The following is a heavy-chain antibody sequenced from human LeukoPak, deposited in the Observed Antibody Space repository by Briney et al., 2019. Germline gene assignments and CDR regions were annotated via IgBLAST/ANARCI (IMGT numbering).Heavy chain of an antibody. CDR3: ARGASSSTALTQYYYYYYGMDV. CDR1: GFTFSSFD. CDR2: IWYDGSNK. D-gene: IGHD6-6*01. Sequence: GGSLRLSCAASGFTFSSFDMHWVRQAPGKGLDWVAFIWYDGSNKYYADSVKGRFTISRDNSKNTLYLQMNSLRAEDTAVYYCARGASSSTALTQYYYYYYGMDVWGQGTTVTVS. V-gene: IGHV3-33*01. J-gene: IGHJ6*02.